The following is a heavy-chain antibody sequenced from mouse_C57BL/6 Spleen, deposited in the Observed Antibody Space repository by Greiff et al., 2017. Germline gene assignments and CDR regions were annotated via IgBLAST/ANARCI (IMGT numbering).Heavy chain of an antibody. CDR2: INPNNGGT. Sequence: VQLQQSGPELVKPGASVKISCKASGYTFTDYYMNWVKQSHGKSLEWIGDINPNNGGTSYNQKFKGKATLTVDKSSSTAYMELRSLTSEDSAVYYCARGYEGAMDYWGQGTSVTVSS. V-gene: IGHV1-26*01. CDR3: ARGYEGAMDY. D-gene: IGHD2-10*02. CDR1: GYTFTDYY. J-gene: IGHJ4*01.